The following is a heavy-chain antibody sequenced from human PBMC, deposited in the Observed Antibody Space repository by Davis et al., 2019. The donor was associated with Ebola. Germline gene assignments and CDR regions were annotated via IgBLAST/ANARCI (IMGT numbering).Heavy chain of an antibody. CDR1: GFTFSSYG. D-gene: IGHD6-19*01. CDR2: ISYDGSNK. V-gene: IGHV3-30*18. Sequence: GESLKISCAASGFTFSSYGMHWVRQAPGKGLEWVAVISYDGSNKYYADSVKGRFTISRDNSKNTLYLQMNSLRAEDTAVYYCAKDPGGGSGWYIFDYWGQGTLVTVSS. J-gene: IGHJ4*02. CDR3: AKDPGGGSGWYIFDY.